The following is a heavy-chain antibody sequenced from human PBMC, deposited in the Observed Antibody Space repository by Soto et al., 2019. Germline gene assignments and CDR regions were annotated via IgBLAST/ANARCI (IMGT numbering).Heavy chain of an antibody. J-gene: IGHJ3*02. CDR1: GGSISSGGYY. Sequence: QVQLQESGPGLVKPSQTLSLTCTVSGGSISSGGYYWSWIRQHPGRGLGWIGYTYYSGSSYYSPSLKSRVTVSVDTSKNQFSLRLSSVTAADTAVYYCAREGTISVPFDIWGQGTMVTVSS. CDR2: TYYSGSS. D-gene: IGHD2-8*01. CDR3: AREGTISVPFDI. V-gene: IGHV4-31*03.